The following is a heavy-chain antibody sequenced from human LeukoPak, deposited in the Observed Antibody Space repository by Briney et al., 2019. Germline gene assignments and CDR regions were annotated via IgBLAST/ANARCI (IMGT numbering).Heavy chain of an antibody. CDR3: AKEERVGYVWGSYNYFDY. CDR1: GFTFSSYA. J-gene: IGHJ4*02. D-gene: IGHD3-16*01. CDR2: ISGSGGST. Sequence: PGASLRFSCAASGFTFSSYAMSRVRQAPGKGLEWVSAISGSGGSTYYADSVKGRFTISRDNSKNTLYLQMNSLGAEDTAVYYCAKEERVGYVWGSYNYFDYWGQGTLVTVSS. V-gene: IGHV3-23*01.